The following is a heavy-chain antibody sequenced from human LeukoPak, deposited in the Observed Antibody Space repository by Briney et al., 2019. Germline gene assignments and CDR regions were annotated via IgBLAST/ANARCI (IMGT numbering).Heavy chain of an antibody. D-gene: IGHD6-6*01. Sequence: PSETLSLTCAVSGASISKTNWWSWVRPPPGKGLEWIGEIYHSGSTNYNPSLKSRVTISVDTSKNQFSLKLSSVTAADTAVYYCARLATPSTMAARGRSWFESWGQGTLVTVSS. J-gene: IGHJ5*01. CDR3: ARLATPSTMAARGRSWFES. CDR1: GASISKTNW. V-gene: IGHV4-4*02. CDR2: IYHSGST.